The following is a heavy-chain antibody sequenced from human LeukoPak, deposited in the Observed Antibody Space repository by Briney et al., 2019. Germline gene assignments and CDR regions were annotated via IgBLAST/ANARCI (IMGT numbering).Heavy chain of an antibody. Sequence: GGSLRLSCAASGFTFSNAWMSWVRQAPGKGLEWVCLIKREGDGGTADYAETVKGRFTISRDDSKNPLFLHMNTLNTKDKDVYSCTKVELWLARAFLFWAQGALVTVSS. CDR3: TKVELWLARAFLF. V-gene: IGHV3-15*01. CDR1: GFTFSNAW. CDR2: IKREGDGGTA. D-gene: IGHD6-19*01. J-gene: IGHJ1*01.